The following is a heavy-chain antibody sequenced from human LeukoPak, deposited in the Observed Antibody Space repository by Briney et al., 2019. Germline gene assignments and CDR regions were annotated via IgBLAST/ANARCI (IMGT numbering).Heavy chain of an antibody. V-gene: IGHV1-18*01. CDR2: ISAYNGNT. Sequence: GASVKVSCKASGYTLTSYGISWVRQAPGQGLEWMGWISAYNGNTNYAQKLQGRVTMTTDTSTSTAYMELRSLRSDDTAVYYCARGGNDYVWGSYRFIDYWGQGTLVTVSS. J-gene: IGHJ4*02. CDR3: ARGGNDYVWGSYRFIDY. D-gene: IGHD3-16*02. CDR1: GYTLTSYG.